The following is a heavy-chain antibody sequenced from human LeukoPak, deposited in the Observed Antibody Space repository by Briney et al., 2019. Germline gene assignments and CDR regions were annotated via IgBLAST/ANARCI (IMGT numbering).Heavy chain of an antibody. CDR2: IYPGDSDT. J-gene: IGHJ3*02. CDR3: ARQTIGYSSLNDAFDI. Sequence: GESLKISCKGSGYSFTSYWIGWVRQMPGKGLEWMGIIYPGDSDTRYSPSFQGQVTISADKSISTAYLQWSSLKASDTAMYYCARQTIGYSSLNDAFDIWGQWTLVTVPS. D-gene: IGHD6-13*01. V-gene: IGHV5-51*01. CDR1: GYSFTSYW.